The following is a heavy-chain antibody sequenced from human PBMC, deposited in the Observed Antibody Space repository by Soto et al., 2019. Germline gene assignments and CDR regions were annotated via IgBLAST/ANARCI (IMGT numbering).Heavy chain of an antibody. D-gene: IGHD3-3*01. Sequence: GGSLRLSCAASGFTFSSYAMSWVRQAPGKGLEWVSAISGSGGSTYYADSVKGRFTISRDNSKNTLYLQMNSLRAEDTAVYYCAKALRDGNFWSGYYMSYYYGMDVWGQGTTVTVSS. CDR1: GFTFSSYA. V-gene: IGHV3-23*01. CDR2: ISGSGGST. CDR3: AKALRDGNFWSGYYMSYYYGMDV. J-gene: IGHJ6*02.